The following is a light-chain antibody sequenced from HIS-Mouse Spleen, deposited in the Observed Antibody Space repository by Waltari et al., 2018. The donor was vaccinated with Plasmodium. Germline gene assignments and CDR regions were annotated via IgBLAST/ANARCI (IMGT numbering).Light chain of an antibody. CDR1: QSVSSSY. V-gene: IGKV3-20*01. CDR3: QQYGSSPLT. J-gene: IGKJ4*01. Sequence: ELVLTQSPGTLSLSPGERATLSCRASQSVSSSYLAWSQQKPGQAPRLLIYGASSRAAGLPDSFSGSGSGTEFTLTISRLEPEDFAVYYCQQYGSSPLTFGGGTKVEIK. CDR2: GAS.